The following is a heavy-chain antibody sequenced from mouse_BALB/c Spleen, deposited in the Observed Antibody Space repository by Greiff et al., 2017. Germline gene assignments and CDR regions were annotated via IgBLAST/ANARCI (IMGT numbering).Heavy chain of an antibody. J-gene: IGHJ3*01. Sequence: EVQLQESGAELVRPGALVKLSCKASGFNIKDYYMHWVKQRPEQGLEWIGWIDPENGNTIYDPKFQGKASITADTSSNTAYLQLSSLTSEDTAVYYCASPYYGNYEAYWGQGTLVTVSA. V-gene: IGHV14-1*02. D-gene: IGHD2-10*01. CDR2: IDPENGNT. CDR3: ASPYYGNYEAY. CDR1: GFNIKDYY.